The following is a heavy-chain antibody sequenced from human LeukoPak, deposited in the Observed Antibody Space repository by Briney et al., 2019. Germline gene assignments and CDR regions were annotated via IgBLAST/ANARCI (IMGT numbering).Heavy chain of an antibody. CDR2: MYYGGSP. V-gene: IGHV4-59*13. Sequence: PSETLSLTCTVSGGSISSFYWSWIRQPPGKGLEWIGYMYYGGSPNYNPSLKSRVITSLDTSKKQFSLKLNSVTTADAAVYYCVTGRYSYGWCDHWGQGILVIVSS. CDR1: GGSISSFY. D-gene: IGHD1-26*01. CDR3: VTGRYSYGWCDH. J-gene: IGHJ5*02.